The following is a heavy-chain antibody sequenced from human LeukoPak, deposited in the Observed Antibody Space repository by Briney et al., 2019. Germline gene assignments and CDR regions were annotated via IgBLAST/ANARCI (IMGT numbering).Heavy chain of an antibody. D-gene: IGHD5-18*01. CDR3: AKFTYGGYSYGPIAEYFQH. V-gene: IGHV3-11*01. CDR1: GLTFSDYY. CDR2: IIGSGDDI. Sequence: GGSLRLSCAVSGLTFSDYYMSWIRQAPGKGLEWVPYIIGSGDDIYYADSVKGRFTISRDNSKNTLYLQMNSLRAEDTAVYYCAKFTYGGYSYGPIAEYFQHWGQGTLVTVSS. J-gene: IGHJ1*01.